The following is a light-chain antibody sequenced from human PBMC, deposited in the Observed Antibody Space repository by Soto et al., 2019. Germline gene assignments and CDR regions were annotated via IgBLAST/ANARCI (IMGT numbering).Light chain of an antibody. J-gene: IGLJ1*01. CDR1: NSDVGAYKF. V-gene: IGLV2-11*01. Sequence: QSVLTQPRSVSGSPGQSVTISCTGSNSDVGAYKFVSWLQHNPGEAPKVMIYDVTQRPSGVPDRFSGTKSGNTASLTISGLQAEDEADYYCYSYAGSYTWVFGSGTKVTVL. CDR2: DVT. CDR3: YSYAGSYTWV.